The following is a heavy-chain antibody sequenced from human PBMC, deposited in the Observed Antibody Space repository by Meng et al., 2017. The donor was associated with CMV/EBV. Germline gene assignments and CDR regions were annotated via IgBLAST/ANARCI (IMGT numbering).Heavy chain of an antibody. CDR3: ARARLGVEIGAHPSYYYYGMDV. CDR1: GYTFTSYG. D-gene: IGHD5-24*01. CDR2: ISAYNGNT. V-gene: IGHV1-18*01. J-gene: IGHJ6*02. Sequence: ASVKVSCKASGYTFTSYGISWMRQAPGQGLEWMGWISAYNGNTNYAQKLQGRVTMTTDTSTSTAYMELRSLRSDDTAGYYCARARLGVEIGAHPSYYYYGMDVWGQGTTVTVSS.